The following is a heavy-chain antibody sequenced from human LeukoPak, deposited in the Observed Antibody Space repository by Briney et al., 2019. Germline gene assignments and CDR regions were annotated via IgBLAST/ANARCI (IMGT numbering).Heavy chain of an antibody. CDR2: ISYDGSNK. CDR3: ARPIAAAGNWFDP. CDR1: GFTFSSYA. D-gene: IGHD6-13*01. Sequence: GGSLRLSCAASGFTFSSYAMSWVRRAPGKGLEWVAVISYDGSNKYYADSVKGRFTISRDNSKNTLYLQMNSLRAEDTAVYYCARPIAAAGNWFDPWGQGTLVTVSS. J-gene: IGHJ5*02. V-gene: IGHV3-30*03.